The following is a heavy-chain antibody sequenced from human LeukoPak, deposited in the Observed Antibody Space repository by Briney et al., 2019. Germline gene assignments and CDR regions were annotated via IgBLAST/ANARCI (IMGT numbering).Heavy chain of an antibody. CDR2: IYYSGST. D-gene: IGHD2-21*02. CDR3: ARYCGGDCYSATPWYFDL. J-gene: IGHJ2*01. Sequence: ESGPTLVNPTQTLTLTCTFSGFSLRSRGAGVAWIRQHPGKGLEWIGYIYYSGSTYYNPSLKSRVTISVDTSKNQFSLKLSSVTAADTAVYYCARYCGGDCYSATPWYFDLWGRGTLVTVSS. CDR1: GFSLRSRGAG. V-gene: IGHV4-31*03.